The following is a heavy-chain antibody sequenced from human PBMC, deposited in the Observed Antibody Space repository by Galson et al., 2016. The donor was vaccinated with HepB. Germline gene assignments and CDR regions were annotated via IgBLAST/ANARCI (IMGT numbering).Heavy chain of an antibody. CDR2: IFYSAST. CDR1: GGSISSSSYN. CDR3: ARRYSGYDGPGDWYFFDY. J-gene: IGHJ4*02. D-gene: IGHD5-12*01. Sequence: SETLSLTCTVSGGSISSSSYNWGWIRQPPGKGLECIGSIFYSASTYYNPSLKSRVTISVDTSKNQFSLKLSSVTAADTAVYYCARRYSGYDGPGDWYFFDYWGQGTLGTVSS. V-gene: IGHV4-39*01.